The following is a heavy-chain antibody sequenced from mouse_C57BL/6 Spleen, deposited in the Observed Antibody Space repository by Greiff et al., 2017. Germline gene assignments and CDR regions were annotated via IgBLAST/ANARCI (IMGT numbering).Heavy chain of an antibody. V-gene: IGHV1-74*01. D-gene: IGHD1-1*01. CDR3: ANEGRDWYFDV. CDR2: IHPSDSDT. J-gene: IGHJ1*03. CDR1: GYTFTSYW. Sequence: QVQLKQPGAELVKPGASVKVSCKASGYTFTSYWMHWVKQRPGQGLEWIGRIHPSDSDTNYNQKFKGKATLTVDKSSSTAYMQLSSLTSEDSAVYYCANEGRDWYFDVWGTGTTVTVSS.